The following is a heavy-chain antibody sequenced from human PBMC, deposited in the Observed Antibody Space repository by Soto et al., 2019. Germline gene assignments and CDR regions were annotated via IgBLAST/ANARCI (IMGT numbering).Heavy chain of an antibody. CDR2: ISSGSTYI. J-gene: IGHJ4*02. D-gene: IGHD3-10*01. CDR1: GFTFSTYN. Sequence: EVQLVESGGGLVKPGGSLTLSCVASGFTFSTYNMNWVRQAPGKGLEWVSSISSGSTYIYYADSVKGRFTISRDNAKNSLYLQMNSLRADDTAVYFCARDPGSGLYGSWSFHVNWGQGTLVTVSS. CDR3: ARDPGSGLYGSWSFHVN. V-gene: IGHV3-21*01.